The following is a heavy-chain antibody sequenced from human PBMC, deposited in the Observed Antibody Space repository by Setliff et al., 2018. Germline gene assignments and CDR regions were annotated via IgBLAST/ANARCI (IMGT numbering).Heavy chain of an antibody. CDR3: ARHGSGTYSPFYFDY. J-gene: IGHJ4*02. V-gene: IGHV4-39*01. CDR2: IYYSGST. CDR1: GGSISSSSYY. D-gene: IGHD3-10*01. Sequence: PSETLSLTCTVSGGSISSSSYYWGWIRQPPGKGLEWIGTIYYSGSTYYNPSLKSRVTLSVDASKNQFSLKLSSVTAADTAVFYCARHGSGTYSPFYFDYWGQGTLVTVSS.